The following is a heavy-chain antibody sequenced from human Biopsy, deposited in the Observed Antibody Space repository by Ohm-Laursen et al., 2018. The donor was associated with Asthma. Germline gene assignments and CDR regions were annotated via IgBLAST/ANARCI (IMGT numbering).Heavy chain of an antibody. CDR3: ARALRLEDFLTGSSTSYFDT. Sequence: TQTLTLTCTFSGFSLRIGAVGVGRIRQPPGKAPEFLSVIYWNDDFYHSPSLKNRLSVSTDTSRTRVVLTLTNMAPIDTATYFCARALRLEDFLTGSSTSYFDTWGLGTVVSVSS. V-gene: IGHV2-5*01. D-gene: IGHD3-9*01. J-gene: IGHJ4*01. CDR1: GFSLRIGAVG. CDR2: IYWNDDF.